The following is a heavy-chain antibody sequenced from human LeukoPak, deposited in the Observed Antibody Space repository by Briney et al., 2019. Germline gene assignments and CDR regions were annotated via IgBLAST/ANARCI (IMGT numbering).Heavy chain of an antibody. V-gene: IGHV1-2*02. J-gene: IGHJ6*03. CDR1: GYTFTGYY. D-gene: IGHD2-15*01. CDR2: INPNSGGT. Sequence: ASVKVSCKASGYTFTGYYMHWVRQAPGQGLEWMGWINPNSGGTNYAQKFQGRVTMTRDTSISTAYMELSRLRSEDTAVYYCARVLGYCSGGSRASCYYYYMDVWGKGTTVTVSS. CDR3: ARVLGYCSGGSRASCYYYYMDV.